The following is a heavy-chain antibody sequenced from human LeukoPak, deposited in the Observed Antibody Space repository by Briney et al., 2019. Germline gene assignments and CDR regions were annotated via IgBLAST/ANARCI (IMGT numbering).Heavy chain of an antibody. CDR3: ARGALVVVAAEPRVNYYYYYYMDV. CDR2: IYNSGST. V-gene: IGHV4-38-2*02. J-gene: IGHJ6*03. Sequence: SGTLSLTCTVSGYSLCRGYYWGWFRQPPGKGLGWVGRIYNSGSTYYNPSLKSRGTISVDTSKNTFFLMLISATGPDTAVYYCARGALVVVAAEPRVNYYYYYYMDVWGKGTTVTISS. CDR1: GYSLCRGYY. D-gene: IGHD2-15*01.